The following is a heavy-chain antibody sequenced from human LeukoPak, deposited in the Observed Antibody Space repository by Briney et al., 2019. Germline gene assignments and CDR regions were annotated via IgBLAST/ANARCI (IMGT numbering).Heavy chain of an antibody. Sequence: GGSLRLSCAASGFTFSSYWMSWVRQAPGKGLEWVANIKRDGSEKYYVDSVKGRFTISRDNAKNSLYLQMNSLRAEDTAVYYCARVRGSGSYAPLYYYGMDVWGQGTTVTVSS. D-gene: IGHD3-10*01. CDR2: IKRDGSEK. V-gene: IGHV3-7*01. J-gene: IGHJ6*02. CDR3: ARVRGSGSYAPLYYYGMDV. CDR1: GFTFSSYW.